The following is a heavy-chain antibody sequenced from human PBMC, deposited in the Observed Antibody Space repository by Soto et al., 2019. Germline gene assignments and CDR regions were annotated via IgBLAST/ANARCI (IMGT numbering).Heavy chain of an antibody. D-gene: IGHD3-22*01. V-gene: IGHV5-51*01. CDR3: ARKDKSGYFNWFDP. Sequence: GESLKISCRTSGYKFTSYWIAWVRQMPGKGLEWMGIIFPSDSDTRYSPSFQGQVTISTDRSTSTVFLQWASLKASDTAVYFCARKDKSGYFNWFDPWGQGTLVTSPQ. CDR2: IFPSDSDT. CDR1: GYKFTSYW. J-gene: IGHJ5*02.